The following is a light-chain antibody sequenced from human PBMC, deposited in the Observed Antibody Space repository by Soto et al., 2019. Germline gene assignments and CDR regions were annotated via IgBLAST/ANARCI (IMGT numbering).Light chain of an antibody. Sequence: EIVLTQSPGTLSLSPGERATLSCRASQSVSGTYLAWYQHRSGQAPRLLIYGASNRATGIPDRFSGYGSGTDFTLTVSRLEPEDSAVYYCQQFVMSPRGYTFGQGTKLEIK. J-gene: IGKJ2*01. CDR3: QQFVMSPRGYT. CDR2: GAS. V-gene: IGKV3-20*01. CDR1: QSVSGTY.